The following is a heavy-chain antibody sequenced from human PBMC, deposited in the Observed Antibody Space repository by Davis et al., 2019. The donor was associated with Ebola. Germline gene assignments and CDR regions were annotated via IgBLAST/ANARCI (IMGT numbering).Heavy chain of an antibody. J-gene: IGHJ6*02. CDR2: INHSGST. CDR1: AGSFSGYY. Sequence: MPSETLSLTCAVYAGSFSGYYWSWIRQPPGKGLEWIGEINHSGSTNYNPSLKSRVTISVDTAKNQFSLQLNSVTPEETAVYYCARSGMAVPDVWGQGTTVTVSS. D-gene: IGHD3-10*01. CDR3: ARSGMAVPDV. V-gene: IGHV4-34*01.